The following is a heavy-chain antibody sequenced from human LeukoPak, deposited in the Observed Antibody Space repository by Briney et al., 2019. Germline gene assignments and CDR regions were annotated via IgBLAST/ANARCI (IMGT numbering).Heavy chain of an antibody. V-gene: IGHV3-7*04. CDR1: GFTFSTYW. Sequence: GGSLRLSCAASGFTFSTYWVNWVRQAPGKGLEWVANIKQDGSEKYYVDSVEGRFSISRDNAKNSLYLQMNSLRAEDTAMYYCARGSIAAAGIFDYWGQGTLVTVSS. CDR2: IKQDGSEK. D-gene: IGHD6-13*01. CDR3: ARGSIAAAGIFDY. J-gene: IGHJ4*02.